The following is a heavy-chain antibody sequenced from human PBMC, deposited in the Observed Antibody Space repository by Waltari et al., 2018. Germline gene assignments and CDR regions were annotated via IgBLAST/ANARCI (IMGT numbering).Heavy chain of an antibody. V-gene: IGHV1-8*01. CDR3: ARGIASAGRPAGHYYYYMDV. Sequence: QVQLVQSGAEVKKALASVKVSCTASGYTFTRYALNWVRQATGQGIEWMGWMNPNSGNTGYAKKFQGRITMTRNTSISTAHMELSGLTSEDTAVYYCARGIASAGRPAGHYYYYMDVWGKGTTVTVSS. CDR1: GYTFTRYA. D-gene: IGHD6-13*01. J-gene: IGHJ6*03. CDR2: MNPNSGNT.